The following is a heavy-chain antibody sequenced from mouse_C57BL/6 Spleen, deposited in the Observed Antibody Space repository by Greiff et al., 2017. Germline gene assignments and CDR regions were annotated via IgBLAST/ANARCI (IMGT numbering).Heavy chain of an antibody. J-gene: IGHJ2*01. CDR3: AKHEDRFTTLDY. V-gene: IGHV1-62-2*01. Sequence: VQLQESGAELVKPGASVKLSCKASGYTFTEYTIHWVKQRSGQGLEWIGWFYPGSGSIKYNEKFKDKATLTADKSSSTVYMDLSKLKSKDSAVYFCAKHEDRFTTLDYWGQGTTLTVSS. CDR2: FYPGSGSI. CDR1: GYTFTEYT. D-gene: IGHD1-1*01.